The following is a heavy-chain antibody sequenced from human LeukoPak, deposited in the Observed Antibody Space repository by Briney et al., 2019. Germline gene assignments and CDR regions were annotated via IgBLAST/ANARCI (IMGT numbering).Heavy chain of an antibody. CDR3: ARAHYYDSSGYPYYFDY. D-gene: IGHD3-22*01. Sequence: GGSLRLSCAASGFTFSSYEMNWVRQAPGKGLEWVSYISSSGSTIYYADSVKGRFTISRDNAKNSLYLQMNSLKAEDTAVYYCARAHYYDSSGYPYYFDYWGQGTLVTVSS. V-gene: IGHV3-48*03. J-gene: IGHJ4*02. CDR1: GFTFSSYE. CDR2: ISSSGSTI.